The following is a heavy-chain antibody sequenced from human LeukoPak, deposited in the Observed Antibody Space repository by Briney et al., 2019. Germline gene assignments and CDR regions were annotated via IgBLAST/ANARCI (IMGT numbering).Heavy chain of an antibody. V-gene: IGHV4-39*01. Sequence: SETLSLTCTVSGASISTSPYYWGWIRQPPGKGLEWIGSIDYRGRTSYNPSLRSRVTISADTSKNQFSLTLNLLTATDAAIYYCAHYISRTMRDHWGRGTLVTVSA. CDR1: GASISTSPYY. CDR3: AHYISRTMRDH. J-gene: IGHJ4*01. CDR2: IDYRGRT. D-gene: IGHD3-22*01.